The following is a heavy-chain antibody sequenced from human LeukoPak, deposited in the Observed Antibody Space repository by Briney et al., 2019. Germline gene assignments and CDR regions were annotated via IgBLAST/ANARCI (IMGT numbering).Heavy chain of an antibody. V-gene: IGHV3-23*01. D-gene: IGHD2/OR15-2a*01. Sequence: GGSLRLSCAASGFTFSSYAMSWVRQAPGEGLEWVSAIRGSGGRTYYADSVKGRFTISRDNSKNTLYLQMNSLRAEDTAVYYCAKDRLITTYDYWGQGTLVTVSS. CDR3: AKDRLITTYDY. CDR1: GFTFSSYA. CDR2: IRGSGGRT. J-gene: IGHJ4*02.